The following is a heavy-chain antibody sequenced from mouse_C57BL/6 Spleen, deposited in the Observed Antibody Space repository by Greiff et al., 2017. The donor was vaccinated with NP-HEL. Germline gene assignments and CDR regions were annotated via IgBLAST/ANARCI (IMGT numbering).Heavy chain of an antibody. CDR2: INPNNGGT. D-gene: IGHD1-1*01. V-gene: IGHV1-22*01. Sequence: EVKLQQSGPELVKPGASVKMSCKASGYTFTDYNMHWVKQSHGKSLEWIGYINPNNGGTSYNQKFKGKATLTVNKSSSTAYMERRSLTSEDSAVYYCARYGSSYRDYFDYWGQGTTLTVSS. CDR3: ARYGSSYRDYFDY. J-gene: IGHJ2*01. CDR1: GYTFTDYN.